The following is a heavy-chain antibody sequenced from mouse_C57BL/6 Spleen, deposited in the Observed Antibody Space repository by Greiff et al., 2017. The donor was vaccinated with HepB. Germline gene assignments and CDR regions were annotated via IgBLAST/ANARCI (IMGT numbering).Heavy chain of an antibody. CDR1: GFTFSSYG. Sequence: EVKLVESGGDLVKPGGSLKLSCAASGFTFSSYGMSWVRQTPDKRLEWVATISSGGSYTYYPDSVKGRFTISRDNAKNTLYLQMSSLKSEDTAMYYCARRRGGNYVYFDYWGQGTTLTVSS. CDR2: ISSGGSYT. CDR3: ARRRGGNYVYFDY. D-gene: IGHD2-1*01. V-gene: IGHV5-6*02. J-gene: IGHJ2*01.